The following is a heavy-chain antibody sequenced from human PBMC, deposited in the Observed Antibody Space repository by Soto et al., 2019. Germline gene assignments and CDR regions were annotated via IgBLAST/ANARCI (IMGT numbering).Heavy chain of an antibody. CDR1: GGSFSGYY. D-gene: IGHD3-10*01. CDR2: VNHSGST. J-gene: IGHJ4*02. CDR3: GRDKITRLFDY. V-gene: IGHV4-34*01. Sequence: SETLSLTCAVYGGSFSGYYWTWIRQPPGTGLEWIGEVNHSGSTNYNPSLKSRVTISVDTSKNQFSLKLTSVAAADTAVYFCGRDKITRLFDYWGQGTLVTVSS.